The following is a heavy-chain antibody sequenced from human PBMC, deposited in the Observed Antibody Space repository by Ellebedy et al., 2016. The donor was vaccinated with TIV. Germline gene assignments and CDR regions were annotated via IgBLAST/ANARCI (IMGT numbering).Heavy chain of an antibody. CDR2: IIPILGIA. V-gene: IGHV1-69*04. D-gene: IGHD6-13*01. Sequence: SVKVSXKASGGTFSSYAISWVRQAPGQGLEWMGRIIPILGIANYAQKFQGRVTMTTDTSTSTAYMELSSLRSEDTAVYYCATARLFGSSYPYYFDYWGQGTLVTVSS. J-gene: IGHJ4*02. CDR3: ATARLFGSSYPYYFDY. CDR1: GGTFSSYA.